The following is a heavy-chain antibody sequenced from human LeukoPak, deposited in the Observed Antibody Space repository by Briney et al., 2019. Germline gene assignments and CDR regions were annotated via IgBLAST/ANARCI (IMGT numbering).Heavy chain of an antibody. D-gene: IGHD6-6*01. CDR2: IIPILGTA. CDR1: GGTFSSYA. J-gene: IGHJ6*02. CDR3: ARDEAAARPGYYYGMDV. V-gene: IGHV1-69*13. Sequence: ASVKVSCKASGGTFSSYAISWVRQAPGQGLEWMGGIIPILGTANYAQKFQGRVTITADESTSTAYMELSSLRSEDTAVYYCARDEAAARPGYYYGMDVWGQGTTVTVSS.